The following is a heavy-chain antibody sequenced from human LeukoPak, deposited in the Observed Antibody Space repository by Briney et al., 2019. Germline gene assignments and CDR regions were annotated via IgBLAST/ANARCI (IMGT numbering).Heavy chain of an antibody. V-gene: IGHV4-59*01. CDR3: AKGMRDYDFWSRGPPPEYGAFDI. J-gene: IGHJ3*02. D-gene: IGHD3-3*01. Sequence: PSETLSLTCTVSGGSISSYYWSWIRQPPGKGLEWIGYIYYSGSTNYNPSLKSRVTISVDTSKNQFSLKLSSVTAADTAVYYCAKGMRDYDFWSRGPPPEYGAFDIWGQGTMVTVSS. CDR2: IYYSGST. CDR1: GGSISSYY.